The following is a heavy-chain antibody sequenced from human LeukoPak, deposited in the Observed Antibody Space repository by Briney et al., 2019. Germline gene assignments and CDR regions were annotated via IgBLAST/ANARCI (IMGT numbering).Heavy chain of an antibody. CDR3: ARAIFGVVTSSYYMDV. D-gene: IGHD3-3*01. CDR1: GGSFSGYY. V-gene: IGHV4-34*01. CDR2: INHSGST. Sequence: SETLSLTCAVYGGSFSGYYWSWIRQPPGKGLEWIGEINHSGSTNYNPSLKSRVTISVDTSKNQFSLKLSSVTAADTAVYYCARAIFGVVTSSYYMDVWGKGTTVTVSS. J-gene: IGHJ6*03.